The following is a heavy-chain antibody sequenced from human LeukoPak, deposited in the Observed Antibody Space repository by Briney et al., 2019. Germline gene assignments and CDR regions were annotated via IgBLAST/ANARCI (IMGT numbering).Heavy chain of an antibody. V-gene: IGHV4-59*01. J-gene: IGHJ5*01. D-gene: IGHD1-26*01. Sequence: SETLSLTCTVPGGSISSYYWSWIRQPPGKGLEWIGYIYYSGSTNYNPSLKSRVTISVDTSKNQFSLKLSSVTAADTAVYYCARVTYTGSYPNWFDSWGQGTLVTVSS. CDR2: IYYSGST. CDR1: GGSISSYY. CDR3: ARVTYTGSYPNWFDS.